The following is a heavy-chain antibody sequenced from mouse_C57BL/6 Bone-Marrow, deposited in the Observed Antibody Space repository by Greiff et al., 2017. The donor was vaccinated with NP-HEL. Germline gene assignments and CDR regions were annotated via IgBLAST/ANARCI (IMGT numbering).Heavy chain of an antibody. V-gene: IGHV1-4*01. D-gene: IGHD1-1*01. J-gene: IGHJ1*03. CDR1: GYTFTSYT. CDR3: ARDRGDFTTVVATDWYFDV. Sequence: VQLQQSGAELARPGASVKMSCKASGYTFTSYTMHWVKQRPGQGLEWIGYINPSSGYTEYNQKFKDKATLTADNSSSTAYMQLSSLTSEDAAGYYCARDRGDFTTVVATDWYFDVWGTGTTVTVSS. CDR2: INPSSGYT.